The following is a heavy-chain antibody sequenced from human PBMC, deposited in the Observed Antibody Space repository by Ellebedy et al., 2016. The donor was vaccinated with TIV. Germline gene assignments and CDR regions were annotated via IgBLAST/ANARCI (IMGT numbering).Heavy chain of an antibody. CDR2: IKQDGSEK. CDR1: GFTFSDYY. D-gene: IGHD5-18*01. J-gene: IGHJ4*02. V-gene: IGHV3-7*01. Sequence: GESLKISXAASGFTFSDYYMSWVRQAPGKGLEWVANIKQDGSEKYYVDSVKGRFTISRDNAKNSLYLQMNSLRAEDTAVYYCARGSGIQPDWGQGTLVTVSS. CDR3: ARGSGIQPD.